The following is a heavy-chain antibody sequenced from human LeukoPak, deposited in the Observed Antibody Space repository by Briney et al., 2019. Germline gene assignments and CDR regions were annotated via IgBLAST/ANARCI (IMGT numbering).Heavy chain of an antibody. Sequence: PGGSPRLSCAASGFAFSSYEMNWVRQAPGKGLEWVSYISNSGYNIYYADSVKGRFTISRDNAKNSLYLQMNSLRAEDTGVYYCARVGSSWIEYFHQWGQGTLVTVSS. CDR3: ARVGSSWIEYFHQ. V-gene: IGHV3-48*03. CDR2: ISNSGYNI. CDR1: GFAFSSYE. J-gene: IGHJ1*01. D-gene: IGHD6-13*01.